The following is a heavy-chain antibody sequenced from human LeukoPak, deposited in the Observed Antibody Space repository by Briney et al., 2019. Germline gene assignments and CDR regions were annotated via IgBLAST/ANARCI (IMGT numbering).Heavy chain of an antibody. CDR1: GFTVSSNY. CDR2: IYPAGTT. Sequence: GGSLRLSCAVSGFTVSSNYINWVRQAPGKGLEWVSIIYPAGTTYSADFVKGRFTISRDNSKNTLNLHMNSLSPEDTALYYCATIPLRRRHFDCWGQGTLVTVSS. CDR3: ATIPLRRRHFDC. V-gene: IGHV3-66*01. D-gene: IGHD2-2*02. J-gene: IGHJ4*02.